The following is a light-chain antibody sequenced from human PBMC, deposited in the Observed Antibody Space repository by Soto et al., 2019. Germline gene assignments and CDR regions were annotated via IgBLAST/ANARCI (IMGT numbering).Light chain of an antibody. V-gene: IGKV3-15*01. CDR1: QSVDSN. Sequence: EIVMTQSPVTLSVSPGDRATLSCRASQSVDSNLAWYQQKPGQTPKLLIYVASTRATGIPARFSGSGSGTEFTLNISSLQSEDFAVYYWQQYNVLPLTFGGGTKVEFK. CDR3: QQYNVLPLT. CDR2: VAS. J-gene: IGKJ4*01.